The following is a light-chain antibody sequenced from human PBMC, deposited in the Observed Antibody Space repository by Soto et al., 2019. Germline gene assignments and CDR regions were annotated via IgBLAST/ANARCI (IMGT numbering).Light chain of an antibody. CDR1: ESISIW. Sequence: DIQMTQSPSALSASVGDTVTIPCRASESISIWLAWYQQKPGKAPNLLINKASSLQSEVPSRFSGSGSGTEFTLTITSLQPDDFGVYYCQQYKSSSTFGQGTKVDI. V-gene: IGKV1-5*03. CDR2: KAS. J-gene: IGKJ1*01. CDR3: QQYKSSST.